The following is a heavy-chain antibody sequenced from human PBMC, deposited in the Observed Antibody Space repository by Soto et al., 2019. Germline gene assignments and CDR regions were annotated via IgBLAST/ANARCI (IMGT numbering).Heavy chain of an antibody. J-gene: IGHJ6*02. CDR3: AKDRAYYYGSGSYYYYYYGMAV. Sequence: EVQLLESGGGLVQPGGSLRLSCAASGFTFSSYAMSWVRQAPGKGLEWVSAISGSGGSTYYADSVKGRFTISRDNSKNTLYLQMNSLGAEDTAVYYCAKDRAYYYGSGSYYYYYYGMAVWGQGTTVTVSS. D-gene: IGHD3-10*01. CDR1: GFTFSSYA. CDR2: ISGSGGST. V-gene: IGHV3-23*01.